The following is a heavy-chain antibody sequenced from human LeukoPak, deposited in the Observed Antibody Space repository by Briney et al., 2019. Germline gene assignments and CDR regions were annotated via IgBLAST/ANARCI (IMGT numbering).Heavy chain of an antibody. Sequence: ASVKVSCKVSGYTLTELSMHWVRQDPGKGLEWMGGFDPEDGETINAQKFQGRVTMTEDTSTDTAYMELSSLRSEDTAVYYCATDGDRYGYELDYWGQGTLVTVSS. D-gene: IGHD5-18*01. J-gene: IGHJ4*02. CDR2: FDPEDGET. CDR1: GYTLTELS. CDR3: ATDGDRYGYELDY. V-gene: IGHV1-24*01.